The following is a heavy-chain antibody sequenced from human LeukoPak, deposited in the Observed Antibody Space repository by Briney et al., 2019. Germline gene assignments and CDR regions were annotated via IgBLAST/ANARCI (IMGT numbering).Heavy chain of an antibody. CDR1: GYSISSGYY. Sequence: PSETLSLTCAVSGYSISSGYYWGWARRPPGKGLGWIGSIYHSGSTYYNPSLKSRITISVDTSKNQFSLKLSSVTAADTAVYYCARLMNTPDVIATPDYWGQGILVTVSS. V-gene: IGHV4-38-2*01. CDR3: ARLMNTPDVIATPDY. D-gene: IGHD2-21*01. CDR2: IYHSGST. J-gene: IGHJ4*02.